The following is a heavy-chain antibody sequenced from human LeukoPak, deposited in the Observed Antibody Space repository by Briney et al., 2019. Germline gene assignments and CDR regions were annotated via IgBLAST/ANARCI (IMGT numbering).Heavy chain of an antibody. V-gene: IGHV3-74*01. Sequence: GGSLRLSCAASGFAFSNYWMHWVRQVPGRGLVWVSRITRDGSGANYADSVKGRFTISRDNARSTLYLQMNSLRAEDTAVYYCARDGDGYNFDYWGQGALVIVSS. D-gene: IGHD5-24*01. CDR3: ARDGDGYNFDY. J-gene: IGHJ4*02. CDR2: ITRDGSGA. CDR1: GFAFSNYW.